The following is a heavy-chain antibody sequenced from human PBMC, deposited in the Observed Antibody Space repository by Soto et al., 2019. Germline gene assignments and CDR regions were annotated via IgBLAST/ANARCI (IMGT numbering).Heavy chain of an antibody. CDR3: ARDPLNCSGGSCYPEGSYYYYGMDV. CDR1: GGSVSSGSYY. J-gene: IGHJ6*02. CDR2: IYYSGST. V-gene: IGHV4-61*01. D-gene: IGHD2-15*01. Sequence: SETLSLTCTVSGGSVSSGSYYWSWVRQPPGKGLGWIGYIYYSGSTNYNPSLKSRVTISVDTSKNQFSLKLSSVTAADTAVYYCARDPLNCSGGSCYPEGSYYYYGMDVWGQGTTVTVSS.